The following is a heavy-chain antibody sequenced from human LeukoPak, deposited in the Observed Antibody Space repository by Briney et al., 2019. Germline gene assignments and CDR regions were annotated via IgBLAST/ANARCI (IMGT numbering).Heavy chain of an antibody. D-gene: IGHD5-24*01. V-gene: IGHV1-2*02. CDR1: GYTFTGYY. J-gene: IGHJ4*02. CDR2: INPNSGGT. CDR3: ARIGYNHYFDY. Sequence: ASVKVSFKASGYTFTGYYMHWVRQAPGQGLEWMGWINPNSGGTNSAQTFQGRVTMTRDTSITTAYLDLSRLRSDDTAVYYCARIGYNHYFDYWGQGTLVTVSS.